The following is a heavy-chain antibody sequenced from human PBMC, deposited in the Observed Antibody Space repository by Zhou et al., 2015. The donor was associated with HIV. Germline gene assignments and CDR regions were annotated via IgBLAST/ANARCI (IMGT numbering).Heavy chain of an antibody. CDR2: ITPVLGTT. CDR3: ARDRGAARPGWRYFDL. Sequence: QVQLVQSGAEVKKPGSSVEVSCKASGGTFSTHGITWVRQVPGQGLEWMGGITPVLGTTKYAQKFQGRVSITADRSTSTAYMELRSLRSEDTAVYYCARDRGAARPGWRYFDLWGRGTQLTVSS. J-gene: IGHJ2*01. V-gene: IGHV1-69*06. D-gene: IGHD6-6*01. CDR1: GGTFSTHG.